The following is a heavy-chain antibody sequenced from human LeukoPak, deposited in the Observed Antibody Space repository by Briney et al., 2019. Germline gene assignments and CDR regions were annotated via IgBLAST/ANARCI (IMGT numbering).Heavy chain of an antibody. CDR3: ARVGGGSYADRAFDI. CDR1: GYTFTGYY. J-gene: IGHJ3*02. V-gene: IGHV1-2*06. D-gene: IGHD2-2*01. CDR2: INPNSGGT. Sequence: ASVKVSCKASGYTFTGYYMHWVRQAPGQGLEWMGRINPNSGGTNYAQKFQGRVTMTRDTSISTAYMELSRLRSDDTAVYYCARVGGGSYADRAFDIWGQGTMVTVSS.